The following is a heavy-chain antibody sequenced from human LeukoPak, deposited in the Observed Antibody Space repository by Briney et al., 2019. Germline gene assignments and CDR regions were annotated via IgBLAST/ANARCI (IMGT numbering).Heavy chain of an antibody. Sequence: PGGSLRLSCAASGFTFSSYAMSWVRQAPGKGLEWVSVIYSGGSTYYADSVKGRFTISRDNSKNTLYLQMNSLRAEDTAVYYCAREMDTAMVRAGNAFDIWGQGTMVTVSS. CDR1: GFTFSSYA. CDR2: IYSGGST. V-gene: IGHV3-53*01. D-gene: IGHD5-18*01. J-gene: IGHJ3*02. CDR3: AREMDTAMVRAGNAFDI.